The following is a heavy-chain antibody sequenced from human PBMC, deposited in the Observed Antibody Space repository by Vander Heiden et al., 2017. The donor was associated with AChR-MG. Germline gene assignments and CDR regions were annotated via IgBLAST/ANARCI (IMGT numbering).Heavy chain of an antibody. Sequence: EVQLVESGGGLVQPGGSLRLSGAASGFTFSSYEMNGVRQAPGKGLEWVSYISSSGSTIYYADSVKGRFTISRDNAKNSLYLQMNSLRAEDTAVYYCASLGYCSSTSCYEHYYYMDVWGKGTTVTVSS. J-gene: IGHJ6*03. CDR3: ASLGYCSSTSCYEHYYYMDV. V-gene: IGHV3-48*03. D-gene: IGHD2-2*01. CDR1: GFTFSSYE. CDR2: ISSSGSTI.